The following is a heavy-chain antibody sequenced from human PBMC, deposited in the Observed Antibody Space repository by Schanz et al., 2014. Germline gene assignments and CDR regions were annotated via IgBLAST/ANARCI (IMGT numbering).Heavy chain of an antibody. V-gene: IGHV1-69*02. CDR2: IIPILGIA. CDR3: ASSGAGYSSSWDFDY. D-gene: IGHD6-13*01. J-gene: IGHJ4*02. Sequence: QVQLVQSGAEVKKPGSSVKVSCKASRSTFSSYTISWVRQAPGQGLEWMGRIIPILGIANYAQKFQGRVTITADKSTFTAYMDVSSLRSEDTAVYYCASSGAGYSSSWDFDYWGQGTLVIVSS. CDR1: RSTFSSYT.